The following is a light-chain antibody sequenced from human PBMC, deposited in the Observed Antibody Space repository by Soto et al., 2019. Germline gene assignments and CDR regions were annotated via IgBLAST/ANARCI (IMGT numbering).Light chain of an antibody. CDR3: QQRSNWTRT. CDR2: DAS. V-gene: IGKV3-11*01. J-gene: IGKJ1*01. Sequence: DIVLTQSPATLSLSPGGRSTLSCKASQSVSSYLAWYQQKPGQAPRILIYDASNRATGIPARFSVSGSGTDFTLTISRLENEDFAVYYCQQRSNWTRTFGQGTKVDIK. CDR1: QSVSSY.